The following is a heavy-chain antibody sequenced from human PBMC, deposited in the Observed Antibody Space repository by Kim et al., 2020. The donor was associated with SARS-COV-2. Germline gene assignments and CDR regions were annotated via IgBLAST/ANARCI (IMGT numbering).Heavy chain of an antibody. D-gene: IGHD3-3*01. Sequence: ASVKVSCKVSGYTLTELSMHWVRQAPGKGLEWMGGFDPEDGETIYAQKFQGRVTMTEDTSTDTAYMELSSLRSEDTAVYYCATNVLRFLEWPQTYWYFDLWGRGTLVTVSS. J-gene: IGHJ2*01. V-gene: IGHV1-24*01. CDR3: ATNVLRFLEWPQTYWYFDL. CDR1: GYTLTELS. CDR2: FDPEDGET.